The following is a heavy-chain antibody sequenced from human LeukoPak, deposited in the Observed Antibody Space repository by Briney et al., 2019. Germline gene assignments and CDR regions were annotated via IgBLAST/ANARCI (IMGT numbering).Heavy chain of an antibody. D-gene: IGHD3-9*01. CDR3: ARDYDTLTGNSVPWFDP. V-gene: IGHV3-33*01. J-gene: IGHJ5*02. Sequence: GGSLRLSCAASGFTFSSYGMHWVRQAPREGLEWVAVIWYDGSNKYYADSVKGRFTISRDNSKNTLYLQMNSLRAEDTAVYYCARDYDTLTGNSVPWFDPWGQGTLVTVSS. CDR2: IWYDGSNK. CDR1: GFTFSSYG.